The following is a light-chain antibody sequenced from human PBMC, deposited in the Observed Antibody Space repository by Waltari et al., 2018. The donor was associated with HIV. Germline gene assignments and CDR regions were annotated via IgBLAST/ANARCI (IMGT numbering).Light chain of an antibody. Sequence: QSALTQPASVSGSPGQSITISCTEIGNGVHTYQLVSWYQQQPDKAPQLIIYDVHTRPSGVSYRFSGSKSGNTASLTSSGLQAEDDAYYYCSSYRNNDVLVFGGGTKLTVL. CDR2: DVH. J-gene: IGLJ3*02. CDR1: GNGVHTYQL. V-gene: IGLV2-14*02. CDR3: SSYRNNDVLV.